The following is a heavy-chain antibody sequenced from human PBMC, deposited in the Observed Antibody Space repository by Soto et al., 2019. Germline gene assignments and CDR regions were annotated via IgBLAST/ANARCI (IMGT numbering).Heavy chain of an antibody. CDR1: RFTFRSYV. D-gene: IGHD3-16*01. J-gene: IGHJ1*01. CDR3: ARWGTTGGLDV. CDR2: TSYDGSDK. Sequence: QVQLVESGGGVVQPGTSLRVSCVGSRFTFRSYVIHWVHQAPGKGLEWVALTSYDGSDKYYDDSVRGRFTISRDNSRNTVDLQMDSLRLEDTALYYCARWGTTGGLDVWGQGTLVSVSS. V-gene: IGHV3-30*19.